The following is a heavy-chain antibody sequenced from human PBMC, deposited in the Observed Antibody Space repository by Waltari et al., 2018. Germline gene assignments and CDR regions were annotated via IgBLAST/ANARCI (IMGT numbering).Heavy chain of an antibody. D-gene: IGHD6-13*01. Sequence: QVQLVQSGAEVKKPGASVKVSCKASGYTFTSYAMHWVRQAPGQRLEWMGWINAGNGNTKDSQKFQGRVTITADKSTSTAYMELSSLRSEDTAVYYCARDGLYSSTRGTPFDYWGQGTLVTVSS. J-gene: IGHJ4*02. CDR1: GYTFTSYA. CDR3: ARDGLYSSTRGTPFDY. V-gene: IGHV1-3*01. CDR2: INAGNGNT.